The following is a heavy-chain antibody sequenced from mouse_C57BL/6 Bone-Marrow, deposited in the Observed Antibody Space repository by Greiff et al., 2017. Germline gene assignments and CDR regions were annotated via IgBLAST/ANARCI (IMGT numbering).Heavy chain of an antibody. J-gene: IGHJ4*01. CDR1: GFTFSDYY. Sequence: EVQGVESGGGLVQPGGSLKLSCAASGFTFSDYYMYWVRQTPEKRLEWVAYISNGGGSTYYPDTVKGRFTISGDNAKNTRYLQMSRLKSEDTAMYYCARQPLFDYGSTYAMDYWGQGTSVTVSA. CDR2: ISNGGGST. CDR3: ARQPLFDYGSTYAMDY. V-gene: IGHV5-12*01. D-gene: IGHD1-1*01.